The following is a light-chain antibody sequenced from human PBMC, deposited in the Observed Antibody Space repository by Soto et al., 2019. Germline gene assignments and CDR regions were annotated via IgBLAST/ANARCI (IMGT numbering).Light chain of an antibody. V-gene: IGKV3-15*01. Sequence: EIVMTQSPATLSVSPGERATLSCRASRSVSSNLAWYQQKPGQAPRPLIYGASTRATGIPARFSGSGSGTEFTLTISSLQSEDFGIYYCQQYNNWPPYTFGQGTKLEIK. CDR2: GAS. CDR1: RSVSSN. CDR3: QQYNNWPPYT. J-gene: IGKJ2*01.